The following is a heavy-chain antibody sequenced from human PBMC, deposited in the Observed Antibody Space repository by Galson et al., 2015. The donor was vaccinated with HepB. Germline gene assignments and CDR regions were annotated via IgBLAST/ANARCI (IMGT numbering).Heavy chain of an antibody. Sequence: SLRLSCAASGYTVASYYMVWVRQAPGKGLEWVSVIYGGGSTYYADSVEGRFTISSDDSKNTLFLQMNSLRAEDKAVYYCARDVGSGSYYGVDVWGQGTTVTVSS. J-gene: IGHJ6*02. CDR1: GYTVASYY. D-gene: IGHD3-10*01. V-gene: IGHV3-53*01. CDR3: ARDVGSGSYYGVDV. CDR2: IYGGGST.